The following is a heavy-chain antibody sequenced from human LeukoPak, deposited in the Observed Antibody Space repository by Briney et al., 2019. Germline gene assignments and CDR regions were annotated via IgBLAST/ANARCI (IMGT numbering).Heavy chain of an antibody. CDR2: IIPIFGTA. V-gene: IGHV1-69*13. Sequence: EASVKVSCKASGGTFSRNAFSWVRQAPGQGLEWMGGIIPIFGTASYAQRFQGRVTITADESTSTVHMELSSLRSEDTAVYYCASETAYYYYMDVWGKGTTVTISS. CDR3: ASETAYYYYMDV. J-gene: IGHJ6*03. CDR1: GGTFSRNA.